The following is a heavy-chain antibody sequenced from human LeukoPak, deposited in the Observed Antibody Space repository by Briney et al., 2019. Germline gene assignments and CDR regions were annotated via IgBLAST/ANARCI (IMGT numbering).Heavy chain of an antibody. J-gene: IGHJ4*02. Sequence: GGSLRLSCAASGFTFSSYGMHWVRQAPGKGLEWVAVISYDGSNKYYADSVKGRFTISKDNAKNSLYLQMNSLRAEDTAMYYCARGGGRTDLHWGQGTLVTVSS. CDR3: ARGGGRTDLH. D-gene: IGHD1-14*01. CDR1: GFTFSSYG. CDR2: ISYDGSNK. V-gene: IGHV3-30*03.